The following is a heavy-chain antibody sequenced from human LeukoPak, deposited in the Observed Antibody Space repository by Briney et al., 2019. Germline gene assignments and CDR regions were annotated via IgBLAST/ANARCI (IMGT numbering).Heavy chain of an antibody. J-gene: IGHJ3*02. V-gene: IGHV4-39*01. Sequence: SETLSLTCTVSGGSISSSSYYWGWIRQPPGKGLEWIGSIYYSGSTYYNPSLKSRVTISVDTSKNQFSLKLSSVTAADTAVYYCARQVGCVRPGNAFDIWGQGTMVTVSS. CDR2: IYYSGST. CDR1: GGSISSSSYY. D-gene: IGHD2-8*01. CDR3: ARQVGCVRPGNAFDI.